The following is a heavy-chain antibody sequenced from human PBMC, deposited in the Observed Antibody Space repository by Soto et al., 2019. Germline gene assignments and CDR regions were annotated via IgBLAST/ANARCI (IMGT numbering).Heavy chain of an antibody. CDR1: GASINSGDYY. Sequence: QVQLQESGPGLVKPSQTLSLTCTVSGASINSGDYYWSWIRQPPGKGLEWIGYIYYSGSTSYNPSLKSRVTMSVDTSKNQFSLRLSSVTAADTAVYYCSREIVVPAAIFDYWGQGTLVTVSS. V-gene: IGHV4-30-4*01. CDR2: IYYSGST. CDR3: SREIVVPAAIFDY. J-gene: IGHJ4*02. D-gene: IGHD2-2*02.